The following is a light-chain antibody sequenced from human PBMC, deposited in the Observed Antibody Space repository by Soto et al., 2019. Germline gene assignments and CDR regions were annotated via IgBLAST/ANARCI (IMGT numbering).Light chain of an antibody. V-gene: IGKV3-20*01. CDR3: QQYGSSPRT. Sequence: EIQFTQSPCTLSFSPVERATLSCRASQSVSSSYLAWYQQKPGQAPRLLIYGASSRATGIPDRFSGSGSGTDFTLTISRLEPEDFAVYYCQQYGSSPRTFGQGTKVDIK. J-gene: IGKJ1*01. CDR1: QSVSSSY. CDR2: GAS.